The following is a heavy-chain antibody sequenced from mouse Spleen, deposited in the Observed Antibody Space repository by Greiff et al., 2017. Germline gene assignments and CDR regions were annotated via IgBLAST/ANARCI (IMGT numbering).Heavy chain of an antibody. CDR1: GYTFTSYG. CDR3: AVTGNAMDY. V-gene: IGHV1-81*01. D-gene: IGHD4-1*01. J-gene: IGHJ4*01. Sequence: QVQLKESGAELARPGASVKLSCKASGYTFTSYGISWVKQRTGQGLEWIGEIYPRSGNTYYNEKFKGKATLTADKSSSTAYMELRSLTSEDSAVYFCAVTGNAMDYWGQGTSVTVSS. CDR2: IYPRSGNT.